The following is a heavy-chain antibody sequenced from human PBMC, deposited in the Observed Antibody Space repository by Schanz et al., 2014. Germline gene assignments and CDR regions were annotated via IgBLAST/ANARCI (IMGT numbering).Heavy chain of an antibody. V-gene: IGHV1-18*01. CDR2: ISAYTNNT. CDR3: ARDRRRYCSTASCLHDNWFDP. CDR1: RYTFNTYG. D-gene: IGHD2-2*01. J-gene: IGHJ5*02. Sequence: QGQLVQSGPEVKEPGASVKVSCEASRYTFNTYGLNWVRQAPGQGLEWMGWISAYTNNTNYAQKVQGRVTMTTDTSTGTAYVELRSLRSDDTAVYYCARDRRRYCSTASCLHDNWFDPWGPGTLVTVSS.